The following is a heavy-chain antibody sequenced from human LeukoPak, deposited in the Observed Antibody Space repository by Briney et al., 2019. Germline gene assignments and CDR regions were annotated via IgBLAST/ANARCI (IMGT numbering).Heavy chain of an antibody. CDR1: GGTFSSYA. J-gene: IGHJ2*01. D-gene: IGHD5-24*01. CDR2: IIPIFGTA. V-gene: IGHV1-69*13. CDR3: ARAPRWLQSRGNWYFDL. Sequence: SVKVSCKASGGTFSSYAISWVRQAPGQGLEWMGGIIPIFGTANYAQKFQGRVTIAADESTSTAYMELSSLRSEDTAVYYCARAPRWLQSRGNWYFDLWGRGTLVTVSS.